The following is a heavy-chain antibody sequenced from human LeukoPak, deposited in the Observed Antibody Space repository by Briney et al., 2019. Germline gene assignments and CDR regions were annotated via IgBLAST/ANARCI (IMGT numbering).Heavy chain of an antibody. V-gene: IGHV4-59*01. J-gene: IGHJ4*02. D-gene: IGHD4-11*01. CDR1: GGSISSYY. Sequence: SETLSLTCTVSGGSISSYYWSWIRQPPGKGLEWIGYIYYSGSTNYNPSLKSRVTISVDTSKNQFPLKLSSVTAADTAVYYCARVPNDYSALDYWGQGTLVTVSS. CDR3: ARVPNDYSALDY. CDR2: IYYSGST.